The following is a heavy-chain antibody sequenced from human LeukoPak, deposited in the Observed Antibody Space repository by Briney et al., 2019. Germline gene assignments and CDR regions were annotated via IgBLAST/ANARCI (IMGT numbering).Heavy chain of an antibody. CDR2: ISGSGGST. Sequence: GGSLRLSCAASGFTFSSYAMSWVRQAPGKGLEWVSAISGSGGSTYYADSVKGRFTISRDNSKNTLYLQMNSLRAEDTAVYYCAKAILTGYYNFFGYYYGMDVWGQGTTVTVSS. J-gene: IGHJ6*02. CDR1: GFTFSSYA. D-gene: IGHD3-9*01. V-gene: IGHV3-23*01. CDR3: AKAILTGYYNFFGYYYGMDV.